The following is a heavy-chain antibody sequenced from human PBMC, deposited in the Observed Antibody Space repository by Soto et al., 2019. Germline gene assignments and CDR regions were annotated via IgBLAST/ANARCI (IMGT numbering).Heavy chain of an antibody. J-gene: IGHJ4*02. Sequence: PSETVSLTCAVSGGSISSGGYSWSWIRQPPGKGLEWIGYIYHSGSTYYNPSLKSRVTISVDRSKNQISLKLSSVTAADTAVYYCARGMTTVTTFDYWGQGTLVTASS. CDR3: ARGMTTVTTFDY. D-gene: IGHD4-17*01. CDR1: GGSISSGGYS. V-gene: IGHV4-30-2*01. CDR2: IYHSGST.